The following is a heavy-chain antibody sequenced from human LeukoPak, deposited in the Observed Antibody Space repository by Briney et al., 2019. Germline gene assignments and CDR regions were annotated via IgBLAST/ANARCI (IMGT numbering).Heavy chain of an antibody. CDR2: ISADGANT. Sequence: GGSLRHSCAASAFTFSSHAMSWVRQTPGERLEWVSGISADGANTLYADSVKGRFTISRDNSKNTLYLHMRSLRAEDAAMYFCVYYDSSGYYYGRLRYWGQGTPVTVSS. CDR1: AFTFSSHA. CDR3: VYYDSSGYYYGRLRY. J-gene: IGHJ4*02. D-gene: IGHD3-22*01. V-gene: IGHV3-23*01.